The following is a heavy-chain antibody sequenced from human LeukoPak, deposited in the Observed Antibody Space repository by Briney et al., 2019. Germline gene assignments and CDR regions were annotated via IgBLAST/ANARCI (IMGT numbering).Heavy chain of an antibody. D-gene: IGHD2-21*02. CDR1: GYTFTSYA. J-gene: IGHJ4*02. Sequence: ASVSVSCKASGYTFTSYAMNWVRQAPGQGVEWMGWINTNTGNPTYAQGFTGRFVFSLDTSVSTAYLQISSLKAEDTAVYYCARLGTAILADFDYWGQGTLVTVSS. CDR2: INTNTGNP. V-gene: IGHV7-4-1*02. CDR3: ARLGTAILADFDY.